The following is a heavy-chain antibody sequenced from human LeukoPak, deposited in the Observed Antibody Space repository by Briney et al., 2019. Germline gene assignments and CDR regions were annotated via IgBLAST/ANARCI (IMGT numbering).Heavy chain of an antibody. V-gene: IGHV1-2*02. D-gene: IGHD2-2*01. CDR1: GYTFTGYY. CDR3: AAIVVVPAAPFVP. Sequence: ASVKVSCKASGYTFTGYYMHWVRQAPGQGLEWMGWINPNSGGTNYAQKFQGRVTMTRDTSISTAYMELSRLRSDDTAVYYCAAIVVVPAAPFVPWGQGTLVTVSS. CDR2: INPNSGGT. J-gene: IGHJ5*02.